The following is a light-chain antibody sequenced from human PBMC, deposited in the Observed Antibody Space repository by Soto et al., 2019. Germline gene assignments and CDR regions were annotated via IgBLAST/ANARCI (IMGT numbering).Light chain of an antibody. J-gene: IGLJ1*01. CDR3: CSFTSGNTAYV. Sequence: QSALTQPGSVSGSPGQSITISCTGTSSDDGAYNYVSWYQQHPGKAPKLMIYEVTNRPSGVSTRFSGSKSGNTASLTISGLQAEDEADYYCCSFTSGNTAYVFGTGTQLTVL. V-gene: IGLV2-14*01. CDR1: SSDDGAYNY. CDR2: EVT.